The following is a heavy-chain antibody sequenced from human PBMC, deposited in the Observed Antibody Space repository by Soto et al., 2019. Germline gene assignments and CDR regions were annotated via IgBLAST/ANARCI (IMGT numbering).Heavy chain of an antibody. J-gene: IGHJ6*04. Sequence: ASVKVSCKASGYRFTGYGLHWVRQAPGQGLQWMGWINPKSGATDYAQKFQGRVTVTREMSTNTAYLELSGLRSDDTADDTAVYYCAKSTYGGDDYFQSGLDVWGKGDTGTVSS. CDR2: INPKSGAT. CDR3: VYYCAKSTYGGDDYFQSGLDV. CDR1: GYRFTGYG. V-gene: IGHV1-2*02. D-gene: IGHD3-16*01.